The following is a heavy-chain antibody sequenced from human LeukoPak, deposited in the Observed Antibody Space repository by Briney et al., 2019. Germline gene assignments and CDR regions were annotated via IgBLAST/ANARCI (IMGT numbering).Heavy chain of an antibody. D-gene: IGHD5-18*01. Sequence: ASVKVSCKASGYTFTGYYMHWVRQAPGQGLEWMGWINPNSGGTSYAQKFQGRVTMTRDTSVTTAYMELRSLRSDDTAVYYCARGYSYGSDYYYGMDVWGQGTTVTVSS. V-gene: IGHV1-2*02. CDR3: ARGYSYGSDYYYGMDV. CDR1: GYTFTGYY. CDR2: INPNSGGT. J-gene: IGHJ6*02.